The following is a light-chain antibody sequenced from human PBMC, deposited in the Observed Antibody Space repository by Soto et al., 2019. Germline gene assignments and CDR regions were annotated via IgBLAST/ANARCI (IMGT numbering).Light chain of an antibody. CDR3: QQYNSWPPWT. Sequence: EIVMTQSPATLSVSPGERATLSCRASQSVRSNLAWYQQKPGQAPRLLIYGASTRATGIPARFSGSGSGTEITLTISSLQSEDFAVYYCQQYNSWPPWTFGQGTKVEIK. V-gene: IGKV3-15*01. CDR2: GAS. CDR1: QSVRSN. J-gene: IGKJ1*01.